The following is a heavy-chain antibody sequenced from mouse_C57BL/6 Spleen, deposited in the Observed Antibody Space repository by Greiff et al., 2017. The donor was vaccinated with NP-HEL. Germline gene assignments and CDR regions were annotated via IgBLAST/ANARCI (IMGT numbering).Heavy chain of an antibody. Sequence: VMLVESGAELMKPGASVKLSCTATGYTFTGYWIEWVKQRPGHGLEWIGEILPGSGSTNYNEKFKGKATFTADTSSNTAYMQLSSLTTEDSANYYCARRDYYGSSYDAMDYWGQGTSVTVSS. CDR1: GYTFTGYW. CDR2: ILPGSGST. CDR3: ARRDYYGSSYDAMDY. J-gene: IGHJ4*01. V-gene: IGHV1-9*01. D-gene: IGHD1-1*01.